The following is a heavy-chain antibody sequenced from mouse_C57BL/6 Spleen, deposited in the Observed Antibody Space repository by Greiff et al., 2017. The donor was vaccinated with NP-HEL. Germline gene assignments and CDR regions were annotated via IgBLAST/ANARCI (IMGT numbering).Heavy chain of an antibody. Sequence: EVMLVESGGDLVKPGGSLKLSCAASGFTFSSYGMSWVRQTPDKRLEWVATISSGGSYTYYPDSVKGRFTISRDNAKNTLYLQMSSLKSEDTAMYYCARDGSSYVFFDYWGQGTTLTVSS. J-gene: IGHJ2*01. CDR1: GFTFSSYG. CDR2: ISSGGSYT. CDR3: ARDGSSYVFFDY. V-gene: IGHV5-6*02. D-gene: IGHD1-1*01.